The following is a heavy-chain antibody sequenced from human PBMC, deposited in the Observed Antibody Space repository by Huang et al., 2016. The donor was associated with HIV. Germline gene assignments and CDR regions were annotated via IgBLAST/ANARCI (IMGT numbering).Heavy chain of an antibody. CDR3: ARGGQYHFWSGHYPGYLDV. V-gene: IGHV4-34*01. D-gene: IGHD3-3*01. J-gene: IGHJ6*03. CDR1: GGSFGGYY. CDR2: INHSGST. Sequence: QVQLQQWGAGLLKPSETLSLTCAVYGGSFGGYYWSWIRQAPGRGLEWIGEINHSGSTNYNPSLKSRVAMSVDTSKKQVSLKLTSVTAADTAVYFCARGGQYHFWSGHYPGYLDVWGKGTTVAVSS.